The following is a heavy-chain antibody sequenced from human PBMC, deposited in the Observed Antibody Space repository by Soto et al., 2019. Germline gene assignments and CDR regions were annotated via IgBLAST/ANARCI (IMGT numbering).Heavy chain of an antibody. CDR1: GYTFSNFW. Sequence: ESLKLSCQCSGYTFSNFWIAWVRQLPGKGLEYMGIIYPGDSETRYSPSFHGKVTISADRSIGTAYLQWSRLEASDSAFYFCARSPRSSPYFDYWGQGALVTVSS. D-gene: IGHD6-13*01. J-gene: IGHJ4*02. CDR3: ARSPRSSPYFDY. V-gene: IGHV5-51*01. CDR2: IYPGDSET.